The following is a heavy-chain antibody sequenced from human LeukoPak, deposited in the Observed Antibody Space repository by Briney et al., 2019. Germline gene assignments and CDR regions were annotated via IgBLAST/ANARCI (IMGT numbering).Heavy chain of an antibody. CDR2: IYYSGST. CDR3: ARRRVRCSCMDV. V-gene: IGHV4-59*08. D-gene: IGHD6-19*01. J-gene: IGHJ6*02. Sequence: PSETLSLTCTVSGGSISSYYWSWIRQPPGKGLEWIGYIYYSGSTNYNPSLKSRVTISVDTSKNQFSLKLSSVTAADTAVYYCARRRVRCSCMDVWGQGTTVTVSS. CDR1: GGSISSYY.